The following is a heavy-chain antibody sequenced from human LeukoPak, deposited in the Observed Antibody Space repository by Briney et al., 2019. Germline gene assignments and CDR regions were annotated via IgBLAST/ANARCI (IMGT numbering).Heavy chain of an antibody. CDR2: IYYSGST. CDR3: ASDPGPGGYDPYLY. J-gene: IGHJ3*01. D-gene: IGHD5-12*01. V-gene: IGHV4-59*01. CDR1: GGSISSYY. Sequence: PSETLSLTCTVSGGSISSYYWSWIRQPPGKGLEWIGYIYYSGSTNYNPSLKSRVTISVDTSKNQFSLKLSSVTAADTAVYYCASDPGPGGYDPYLYWGQGTMVTVSS.